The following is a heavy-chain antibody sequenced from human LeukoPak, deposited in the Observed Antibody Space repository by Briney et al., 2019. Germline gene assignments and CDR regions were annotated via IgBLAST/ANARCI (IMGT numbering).Heavy chain of an antibody. V-gene: IGHV3-30-3*02. CDR2: ISYDGSNK. CDR1: GFTFSSYA. D-gene: IGHD3-3*01. CDR3: VKYDFWSGADY. Sequence: GGSLRLSCAASGFTFSSYAMHWVRQAPGKGLEWVAVISYDGSNKYYADSVKGRFTISRDNSKNTLYLQMNSLRAEDTAVYYCVKYDFWSGADYWGQGTLVTVSS. J-gene: IGHJ4*02.